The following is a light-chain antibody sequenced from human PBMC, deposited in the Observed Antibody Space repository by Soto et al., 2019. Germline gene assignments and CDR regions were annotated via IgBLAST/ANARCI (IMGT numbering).Light chain of an antibody. Sequence: DIQMTQSPSSLSASVGDRVTITCRASQSISSYLNWYQQKPGKAPKLLIYAASSLQSGVPSRFSGSGSGTDFTLTISSLQPEDFALYYCQQYNDWPTFGQGTKVDI. CDR3: QQYNDWPT. V-gene: IGKV1-39*01. CDR1: QSISSY. J-gene: IGKJ1*01. CDR2: AAS.